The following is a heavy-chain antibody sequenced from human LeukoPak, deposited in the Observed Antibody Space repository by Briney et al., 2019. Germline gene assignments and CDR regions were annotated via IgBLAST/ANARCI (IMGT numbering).Heavy chain of an antibody. CDR3: ARAWRSRDWFDP. CDR2: ISYDGSNK. V-gene: IGHV3-30*04. J-gene: IGHJ5*02. Sequence: GRSLRLSCAASGFTFSSYAMHWVRQAPGKGLEWVAVISYDGSNKYHADSVKGRFTISRDNSKNTLYLQMNSLRAEDTAVCYCARAWRSRDWFDPWGQGTLVTVSS. CDR1: GFTFSSYA. D-gene: IGHD5-24*01.